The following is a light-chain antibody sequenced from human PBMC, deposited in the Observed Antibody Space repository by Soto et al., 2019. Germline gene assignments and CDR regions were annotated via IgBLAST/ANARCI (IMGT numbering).Light chain of an antibody. V-gene: IGKV1-39*01. J-gene: IGKJ3*01. CDR3: QQSFNNPT. CDR2: STS. Sequence: DIQMTQSPSSLSASVGDRVTIACRASQSIAGYLNWYRQKPGKAPELLIYSTSNLHSGVTPRFSGSGSGADFNLTISSLQPEDFATYFWQQSFNNPTFGPGTKVDVK. CDR1: QSIAGY.